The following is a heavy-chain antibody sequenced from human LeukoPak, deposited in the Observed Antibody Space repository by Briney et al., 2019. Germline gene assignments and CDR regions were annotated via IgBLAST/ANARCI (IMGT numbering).Heavy chain of an antibody. CDR3: ARVGLGRMDYFDY. Sequence: SRTLSLTCTVSGGSISSGGYYWSWIRQHPGKGLEWIGYIYYSGSTYYNPSLKSRVTISVDTSKNQFSLKLSSVTAADTAVYYCARVGLGRMDYFDYWGQGTLVTVSS. D-gene: IGHD7-27*01. CDR1: GGSISSGGYY. CDR2: IYYSGST. V-gene: IGHV4-31*03. J-gene: IGHJ4*02.